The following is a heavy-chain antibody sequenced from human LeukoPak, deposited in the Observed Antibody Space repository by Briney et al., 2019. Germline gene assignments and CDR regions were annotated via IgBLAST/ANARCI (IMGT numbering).Heavy chain of an antibody. D-gene: IGHD5-12*01. V-gene: IGHV1-69*04. Sequence: APVKVSCKASGGTFSSYAISWVRQAPGQGLEWMGRIIPILGIANYAQKFQGRVTITADKSTSTAYMELSSLRSEDTAVYYCAGTVATIAGYYYGMDGWGQGTTVTVSS. CDR1: GGTFSSYA. J-gene: IGHJ6*02. CDR2: IIPILGIA. CDR3: AGTVATIAGYYYGMDG.